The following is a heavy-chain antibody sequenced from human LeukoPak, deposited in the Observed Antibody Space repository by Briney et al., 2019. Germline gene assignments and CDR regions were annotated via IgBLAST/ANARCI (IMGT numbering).Heavy chain of an antibody. V-gene: IGHV4-59*01. Sequence: PSETLSLTCTVSGGSISSYYCSWIRQPPGKGLEWIGYISYSGTTNYNPSLKSRVTISVAPSKNQFSLKLRSVTAPHTAVYYCAKDRGNYFDYWGQGTLVTVSS. CDR2: ISYSGTT. D-gene: IGHD6-13*01. CDR3: AKDRGNYFDY. CDR1: GGSISSYY. J-gene: IGHJ4*02.